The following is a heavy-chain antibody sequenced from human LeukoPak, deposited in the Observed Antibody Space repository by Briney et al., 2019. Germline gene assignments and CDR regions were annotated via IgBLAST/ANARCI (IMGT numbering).Heavy chain of an antibody. D-gene: IGHD3-22*01. CDR3: AKEGYDSKGTGYFDY. Sequence: GGSLRLSCAASGFTFSTYAMSWVRQAPGKGLEWVSAISGSGGSTYYADSVKGRFTISRDNSKNTLYLQMNSLRAEGTAVYYCAKEGYDSKGTGYFDYWGQGTLVTVSS. J-gene: IGHJ4*02. CDR2: ISGSGGST. CDR1: GFTFSTYA. V-gene: IGHV3-23*01.